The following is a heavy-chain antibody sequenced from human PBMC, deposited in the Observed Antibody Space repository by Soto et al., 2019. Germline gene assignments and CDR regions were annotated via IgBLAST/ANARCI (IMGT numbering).Heavy chain of an antibody. CDR2: INHSGST. Sequence: SETLSLTCAVYGGSFSGYYWSWIRQPPGKGLEWIGEINHSGSTNYNPSLKSRVTISVDTSKNQFSLKLSSVTAADTAVYYCARGLRSSSWYVSDYYYYYGMDVWGQGTTVTVSS. CDR1: GGSFSGYY. V-gene: IGHV4-34*01. D-gene: IGHD6-13*01. CDR3: ARGLRSSSWYVSDYYYYYGMDV. J-gene: IGHJ6*02.